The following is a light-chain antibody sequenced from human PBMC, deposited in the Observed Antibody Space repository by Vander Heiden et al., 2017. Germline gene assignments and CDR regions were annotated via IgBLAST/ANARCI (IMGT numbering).Light chain of an antibody. V-gene: IGLV2-14*03. CDR1: SSDVGSYNY. Sequence: QSALTPPASVSGSPGQSLTLSCTGTSSDVGSYNYVSWYQQHPGKAPKLMIYDVSNRPSGVSNRFSGSKSGNTASLTISGLQAEDEADYYCSSYTSSSTQVFGTGTAVTVL. CDR2: DVS. J-gene: IGLJ1*01. CDR3: SSYTSSSTQV.